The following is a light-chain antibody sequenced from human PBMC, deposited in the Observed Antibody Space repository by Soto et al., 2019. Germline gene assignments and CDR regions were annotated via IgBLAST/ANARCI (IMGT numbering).Light chain of an antibody. J-gene: IGLJ1*01. CDR1: SSNVGAASD. CDR3: QSYDDTLSGSWV. V-gene: IGLV1-40*01. CDR2: VNN. Sequence: QSVLAQPPSVSGAPGQRVTISCSGSSSNVGAASDVYWYQQLPGTAPRLLISVNNKRPSGVPDRFSGSKSGTSASLAITGLRPEDEADYYFQSYDDTLSGSWVFGTGTKVTVL.